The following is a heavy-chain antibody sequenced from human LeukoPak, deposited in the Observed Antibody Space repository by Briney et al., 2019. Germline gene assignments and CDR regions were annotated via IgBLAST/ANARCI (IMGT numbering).Heavy chain of an antibody. D-gene: IGHD5-12*01. CDR1: GYTFTNYG. J-gene: IGHJ4*02. V-gene: IGHV1-18*01. CDR2: ISGGYINDT. CDR3: GRWLSQNWDY. Sequence: GASVKVSCKTSGYTFTNYGFSWVRQAPGQGLEWMGWISGGYINDTNYAQKVQDRVTMTTDASTRTTYMELRNLRSDDKAVCYCGRWLSQNWDYWGQGTLVTVSS.